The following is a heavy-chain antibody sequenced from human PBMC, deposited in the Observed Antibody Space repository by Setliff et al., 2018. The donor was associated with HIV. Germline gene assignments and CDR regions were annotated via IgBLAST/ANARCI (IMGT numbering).Heavy chain of an antibody. CDR2: IRQDGNEK. V-gene: IGHV3-7*03. CDR3: AKDISSWSLEYFHH. Sequence: PGGSLRLSCATSGFTFNKYWMTWVRQTPSKGLEWVATIRQDGNEKYYGDSVKGRFTISRDNSKNSLYLQMNSLRAEDTAFYYCAKDISSWSLEYFHHWGQGTLVTVSS. D-gene: IGHD6-13*01. J-gene: IGHJ1*01. CDR1: GFTFNKYW.